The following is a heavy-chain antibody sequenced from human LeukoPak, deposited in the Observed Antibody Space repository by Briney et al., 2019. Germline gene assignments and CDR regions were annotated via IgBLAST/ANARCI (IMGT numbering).Heavy chain of an antibody. CDR3: ARTSFHYSYGYGGGLYFDY. CDR2: IIPILGIA. J-gene: IGHJ4*02. V-gene: IGHV1-69*04. CDR1: GGTFSSYA. D-gene: IGHD5-18*01. Sequence: SVKVSCKASGGTFSSYAISWVRQAPGQGPEWMGSIIPILGIANYAQKFPGRVTITADKSTSTAYMELSSLRSEDTAVYYCARTSFHYSYGYGGGLYFDYWGQGTLVTVSS.